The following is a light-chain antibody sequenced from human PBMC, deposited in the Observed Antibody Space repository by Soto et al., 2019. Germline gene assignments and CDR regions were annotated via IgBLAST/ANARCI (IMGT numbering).Light chain of an antibody. CDR3: QSYDSSLSGYV. CDR2: GNS. V-gene: IGLV1-40*01. CDR1: SSNIGAGYD. Sequence: QSVLTQPRSVCGSPGQRVTISCTGSSSNIGAGYDVHWYQQLPGTAPKLLIYGNSNRPSGVPDRFSGSKSGTSASLAITGLQAEDEADYYCQSYDSSLSGYVFGTGTKVTVL. J-gene: IGLJ1*01.